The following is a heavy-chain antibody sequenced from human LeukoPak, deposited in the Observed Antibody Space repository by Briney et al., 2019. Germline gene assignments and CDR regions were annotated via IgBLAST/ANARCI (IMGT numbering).Heavy chain of an antibody. J-gene: IGHJ4*02. D-gene: IGHD3-3*01. CDR3: ASLDYDFWSGYLYYFDY. V-gene: IGHV4-34*01. Sequence: SXXLSLTCAVYGGSFSGYYWSWIRQPPGKGLEWIGEINHSGSTNYNPSLKSRVTISVDTSKNQFSLKLSSVTAADTAVYYCASLDYDFWSGYLYYFDYWGQGTLVTVSS. CDR1: GGSFSGYY. CDR2: INHSGST.